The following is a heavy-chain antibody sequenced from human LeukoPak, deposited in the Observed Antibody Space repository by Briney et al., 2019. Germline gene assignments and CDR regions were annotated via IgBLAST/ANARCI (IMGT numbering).Heavy chain of an antibody. CDR1: GGSISSGDFY. CDR2: IYSSGTT. CDR3: ARVSGGRRGWFDP. Sequence: PSQTLSLTCTVSGGSISSGDFYWSWIRQPPGKGLEWIGYIYSSGTTYYNPSLKSRVTVSIDTSKNQFSLKVSSVSAADTAVYYRARVSGGRRGWFDPWGQGTLVTVSS. J-gene: IGHJ5*02. D-gene: IGHD1-14*01. V-gene: IGHV4-30-4*01.